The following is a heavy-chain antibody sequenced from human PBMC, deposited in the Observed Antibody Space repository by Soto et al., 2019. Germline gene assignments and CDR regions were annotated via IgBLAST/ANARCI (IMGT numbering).Heavy chain of an antibody. CDR2: INAGNGNT. J-gene: IGHJ4*02. D-gene: IGHD6-13*01. V-gene: IGHV1-3*01. CDR3: ARASPAALGY. CDR1: GYTFTTYA. Sequence: ASVKVSCKASGYTFTTYAIQWVRQAPGQRLEWMGWINAGNGNTKYSQKFQGRVTITRDTSASTAYMDLSSLTSEDTAVYFCARASPAALGYWGQGTKVTVSS.